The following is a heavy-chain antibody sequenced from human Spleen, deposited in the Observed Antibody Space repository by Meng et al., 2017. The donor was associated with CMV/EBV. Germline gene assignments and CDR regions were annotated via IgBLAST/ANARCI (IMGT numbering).Heavy chain of an antibody. V-gene: IGHV3-74*01. D-gene: IGHD1-7*01. CDR1: AFTCRAFW. CDR3: ARGNYGNNLHFDN. Sequence: CSASAFTCRAFWMHWVRQAQGKGLVWVSRVNGDGSTTVYADSVKGRFTISRDDSKNTLFLHMNSLRVEDTAVYYCARGNYGNNLHFDNWGQGTLVTVSS. J-gene: IGHJ4*02. CDR2: VNGDGSTT.